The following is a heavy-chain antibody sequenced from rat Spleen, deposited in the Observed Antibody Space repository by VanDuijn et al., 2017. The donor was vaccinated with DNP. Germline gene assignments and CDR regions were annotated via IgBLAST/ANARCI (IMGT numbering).Heavy chain of an antibody. CDR1: GYSITSNY. D-gene: IGHD1-7*01. Sequence: EVRLQESGPGLVQPSQSLSLTCSVTGYSITSNYWAWIRKFPGNKMEWIGYISHSGRTDYNPSLKSRISITRDTSRNHFFLHLISVTTDDTATYYCARWTRYFDYWGQGVMVTVSS. J-gene: IGHJ2*01. CDR2: ISHSGRT. V-gene: IGHV3-1*01. CDR3: ARWTRYFDY.